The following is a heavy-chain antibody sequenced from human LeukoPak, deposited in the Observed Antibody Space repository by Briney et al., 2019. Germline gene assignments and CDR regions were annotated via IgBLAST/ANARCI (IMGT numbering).Heavy chain of an antibody. CDR1: GFTFSSYA. V-gene: IGHV3-23*01. D-gene: IGHD2-15*01. CDR3: AKALHYCSGGSSYSEGYFDY. J-gene: IGHJ4*02. Sequence: GGSLRLSCAASGFTFSSYAMSWVRQAPGKGLEWVSAISGSGGSTYYADSVKGRFTISRDNSKNTLYLQMNSLRAEDTAVYYCAKALHYCSGGSSYSEGYFDYWGQGTLVTVSS. CDR2: ISGSGGST.